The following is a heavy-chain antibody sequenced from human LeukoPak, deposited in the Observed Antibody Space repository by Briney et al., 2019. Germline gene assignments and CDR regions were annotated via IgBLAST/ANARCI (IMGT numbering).Heavy chain of an antibody. CDR3: ARGTGDYYYYGMDV. Sequence: SETLSLTCTVSGGSISSYYWSWIRQPAGKRLEWIGRISSSGSTNYNPSLKSRVTISVDTSKNQFSLKLSSVTAADTAVYYCARGTGDYYYYGMDVWGQGTTVTVSS. V-gene: IGHV4-4*07. J-gene: IGHJ6*02. D-gene: IGHD2-8*02. CDR1: GGSISSYY. CDR2: ISSSGST.